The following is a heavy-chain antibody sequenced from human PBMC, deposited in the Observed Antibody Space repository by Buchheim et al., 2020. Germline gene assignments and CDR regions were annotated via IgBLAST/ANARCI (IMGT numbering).Heavy chain of an antibody. J-gene: IGHJ4*02. CDR3: AKDSAVAGHCDY. CDR2: ISYDGSNK. CDR1: GFTFSSYG. D-gene: IGHD6-19*01. V-gene: IGHV3-30*18. Sequence: QVQLVESGGGVVQPGRSLRLSCAASGFTFSSYGMHWVRQAPGQGLEWVAVISYDGSNKYYADSVKGRFTISRDNSKNTLYLQKNSLREEDTAVYYCAKDSAVAGHCDYWGEGTL.